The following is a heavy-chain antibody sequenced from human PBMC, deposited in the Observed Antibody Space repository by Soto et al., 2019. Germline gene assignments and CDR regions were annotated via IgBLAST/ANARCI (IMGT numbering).Heavy chain of an antibody. D-gene: IGHD6-13*01. J-gene: IGHJ4*02. V-gene: IGHV3-30*18. CDR2: ISYDGSNK. CDR1: GFTFSSYG. Sequence: LRLSCAASGFTFSSYGMHWVRQAPGKGLEWVAVISYDGSNKYYADSVKGRFTISRDNSKNTLYLQMNSLRAEDTAVYYCAKEQQLVPYKPSPFDYWGQGTLVTVSS. CDR3: AKEQQLVPYKPSPFDY.